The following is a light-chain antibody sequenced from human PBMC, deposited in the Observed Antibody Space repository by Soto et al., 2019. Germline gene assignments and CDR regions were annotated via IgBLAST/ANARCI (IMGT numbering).Light chain of an antibody. J-gene: IGKJ1*01. V-gene: IGKV1-39*01. CDR3: QQNYGTPGT. CDR1: QSISRY. CDR2: SAN. Sequence: DIQLTQSPSSLSASVGDRITITCRPSQSISRYLNWYQQRPGTAPKVLIFSANSLQSGVPSRFSGSGSGTEFTLTISSLQPEDFATYYCQQNYGTPGTFGQGTKVDVK.